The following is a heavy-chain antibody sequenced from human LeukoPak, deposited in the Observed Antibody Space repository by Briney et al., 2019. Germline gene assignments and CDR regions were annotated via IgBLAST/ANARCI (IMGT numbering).Heavy chain of an antibody. Sequence: PGRSLRLSCAASGFTVGASDMYWVRQAPGKGLEWVAVITRDGNDKYYVDSVRGRFTISRDNSKSTVFLQMDSLRPEDTAVYYCARDCRPYCASSSYYHMDVWGQGTTVTVSS. CDR2: ITRDGNDK. J-gene: IGHJ6*02. V-gene: IGHV3-30*03. D-gene: IGHD2-21*02. CDR1: GFTVGASD. CDR3: ARDCRPYCASSSYYHMDV.